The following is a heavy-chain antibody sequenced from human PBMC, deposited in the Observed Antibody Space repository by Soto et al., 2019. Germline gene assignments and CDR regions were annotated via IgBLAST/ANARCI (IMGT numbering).Heavy chain of an antibody. CDR2: IYPSDSDT. J-gene: IGHJ4*02. CDR1: GYRFSSYW. Sequence: GESLKISCKGSGYRFSSYWIGWVRQMPGKGLEWMGIIYPSDSDTRYSPSFQGQVTISGDKSISTAYLQWSSLKASDTAIYYCARILYSSSWYFDFWGQGARVTVSS. CDR3: ARILYSSSWYFDF. D-gene: IGHD6-13*01. V-gene: IGHV5-51*01.